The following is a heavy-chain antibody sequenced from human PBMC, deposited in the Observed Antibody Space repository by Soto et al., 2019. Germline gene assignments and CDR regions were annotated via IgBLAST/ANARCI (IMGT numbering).Heavy chain of an antibody. CDR1: GYTFTSYG. J-gene: IGHJ1*01. V-gene: IGHV1-18*01. Sequence: GASVKVSCKASGYTFTSYGISWVRQAPGQGLEWMGWISAYNGNTNYAQKLQGRVTMTTDTSTSTAYMELRSLRSDDTAVYYCASLIADYGDYEEYFQHWARAPWSPSPQ. D-gene: IGHD4-17*01. CDR3: ASLIADYGDYEEYFQH. CDR2: ISAYNGNT.